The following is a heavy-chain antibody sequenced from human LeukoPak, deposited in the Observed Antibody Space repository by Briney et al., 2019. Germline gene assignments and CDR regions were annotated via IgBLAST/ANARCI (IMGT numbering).Heavy chain of an antibody. V-gene: IGHV3-23*01. J-gene: IGHJ5*02. CDR3: AKGSGSDWFDP. CDR1: GFRFSSSA. D-gene: IGHD3-3*01. CDR2: ISGNGRAT. Sequence: GGSLRLSCAAPGFRFSSSAMSWVRQAPGKGLEWVSTISGNGRATFYADSVKGRFTVSRDNSKNMVYLQMNSLRAEDTAVHYCAKGSGSDWFDPWGQGTLVTVSS.